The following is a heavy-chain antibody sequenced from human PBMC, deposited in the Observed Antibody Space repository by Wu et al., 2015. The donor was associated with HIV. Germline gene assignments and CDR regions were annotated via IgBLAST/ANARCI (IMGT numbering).Heavy chain of an antibody. CDR1: GGSFSNHG. Sequence: QVQLVQSGAEVKKPGSSVKVSCKTSGGSFSNHGISWVRQAPGQGLEWMGGITPMFKTTNYAQTFQARVTITADDSTSTSYMELSRLTSEDTAVYFCARFFYYDSGAFYPDNEYIPHWGQGTLVTVSS. V-gene: IGHV1-69*12. D-gene: IGHD3-22*01. J-gene: IGHJ1*01. CDR2: ITPMFKTT. CDR3: ARFFYYDSGAFYPDNEYIPH.